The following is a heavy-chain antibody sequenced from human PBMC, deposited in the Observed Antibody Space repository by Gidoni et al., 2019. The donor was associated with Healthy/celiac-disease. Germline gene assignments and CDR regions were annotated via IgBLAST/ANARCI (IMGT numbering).Heavy chain of an antibody. CDR2: FDPEDGET. J-gene: IGHJ5*02. Sequence: QVQLVQSGAEVKQPGASVKVSCKVSGYPLTELSMHWVRQAPGTGLEWMGGFDPEDGETIYAQKFQGRVTMTEDTSTDTAYMELSSLRSEDTAVYYCATVAHSSGWYGFDPWGQGTLVTVSS. CDR1: GYPLTELS. V-gene: IGHV1-24*01. D-gene: IGHD6-19*01. CDR3: ATVAHSSGWYGFDP.